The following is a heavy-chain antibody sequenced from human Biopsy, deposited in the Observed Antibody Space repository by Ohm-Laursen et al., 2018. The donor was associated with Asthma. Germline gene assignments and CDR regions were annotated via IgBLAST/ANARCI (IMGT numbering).Heavy chain of an antibody. V-gene: IGHV4-59*01. D-gene: IGHD2-21*02. CDR1: GGSINNFY. CDR3: ARGVDRVTGLLDHFDS. CDR2: VYYSGST. J-gene: IGHJ4*02. Sequence: GTLSLTCTVSGGSINNFYWSWIRQPPGKGLESIGHVYYSGSTNYNPSLKSRVTISIDASKNQFSLKLTSVTAADTAVYYCARGVDRVTGLLDHFDSWGQVTLVIVSS.